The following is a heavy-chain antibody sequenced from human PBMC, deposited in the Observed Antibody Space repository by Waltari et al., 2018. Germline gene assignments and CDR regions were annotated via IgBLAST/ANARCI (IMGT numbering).Heavy chain of an antibody. V-gene: IGHV4-31*01. J-gene: IGHJ4*02. CDR2: IYYSGST. CDR3: ARGEAAGTLAYFDY. D-gene: IGHD6-13*01. Sequence: QVQLQESGPGLVKPSQTLSLTCTVSGGSISSGGYYWSWIRQHPGKGLEWIGYIYYSGSTYYNPSLKSLVTISVDTSKNQFSLKLSSVTAADTAVYYCARGEAAGTLAYFDYWGQGTLVTVSS. CDR1: GGSISSGGYY.